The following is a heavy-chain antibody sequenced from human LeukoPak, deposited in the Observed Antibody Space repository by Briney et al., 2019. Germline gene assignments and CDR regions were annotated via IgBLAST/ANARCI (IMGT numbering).Heavy chain of an antibody. CDR1: GFTFSSYA. J-gene: IGHJ3*02. CDR2: ISGSGGRT. Sequence: GGSLRLSCAASGFTFSSYAMSWVRRAPGKGLEWVSAISGSGGRTYYADSVKGRFTISRDNSKNTLYLQMNSLRAEDTAVYYCAKSVVVVAATTAFDIWGQGTMVTVSS. CDR3: AKSVVVVAATTAFDI. D-gene: IGHD2-15*01. V-gene: IGHV3-23*01.